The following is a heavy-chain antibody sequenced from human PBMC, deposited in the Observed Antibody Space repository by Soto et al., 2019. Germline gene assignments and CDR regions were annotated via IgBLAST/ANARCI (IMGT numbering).Heavy chain of an antibody. Sequence: QITLKESGPTLVKPTQTLTLTCTFSGFSLSTSGVGVGWIRQPPGKALEWLALIYWDDDKRYSPSLKSRLTITKDTSKNQVVLTMTNMDPVDTATYYCTHIVSGYIAAAGTYYFDYWGQGTLVTVSS. CDR1: GFSLSTSGVG. CDR2: IYWDDDK. CDR3: THIVSGYIAAAGTYYFDY. J-gene: IGHJ4*02. D-gene: IGHD6-13*01. V-gene: IGHV2-5*02.